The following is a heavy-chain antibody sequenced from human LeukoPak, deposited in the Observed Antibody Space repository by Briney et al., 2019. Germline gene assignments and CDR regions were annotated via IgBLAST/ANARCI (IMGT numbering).Heavy chain of an antibody. J-gene: IGHJ5*02. CDR3: ARDTAGLLLGFFDP. CDR1: GYTFVDYA. D-gene: IGHD2-15*01. CDR2: ITIYNGNT. Sequence: APVKVSCKASGYTFVDYAITWVRQAPGQGLEWMGWITIYNGNTNYAQKFQGRVTMTRDTSISTAYMELSRLRSDDTAVYYCARDTAGLLLGFFDPWGQGTLVTVSS. V-gene: IGHV1-2*02.